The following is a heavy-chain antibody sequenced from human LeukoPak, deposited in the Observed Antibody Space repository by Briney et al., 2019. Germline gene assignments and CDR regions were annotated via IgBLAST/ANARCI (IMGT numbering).Heavy chain of an antibody. CDR2: ISGSGGST. J-gene: IGHJ3*02. CDR3: ARDSGDSSGYAGLNAFDI. D-gene: IGHD3-22*01. V-gene: IGHV3-23*01. CDR1: GFTFSSYA. Sequence: GGSLRLSCAASGFTFSSYAMSWVRQAPGKGLEWVSSISGSGGSTYYADSVKGRFTISRDNSKNTLYLQINSLRAEDTAVYYCARDSGDSSGYAGLNAFDIWGQGTMVTVSS.